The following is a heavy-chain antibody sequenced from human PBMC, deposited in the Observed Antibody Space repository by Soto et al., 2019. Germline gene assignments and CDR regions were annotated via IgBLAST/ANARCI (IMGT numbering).Heavy chain of an antibody. D-gene: IGHD6-19*01. CDR3: ARDRGVAPPVAGNTHYYYYMDV. CDR1: GYSFTNYG. CDR2: ISAFNGNT. Sequence: QEQFVQSGAEVKTPGASVTVSCKASGYSFTNYGVTWVRQAPGQGLEWMGWISAFNGNTHYAQNLQGRVTMTTDASTSTAYMELRSLRSDDTAVYYCARDRGVAPPVAGNTHYYYYMDVWGKGTTVTVSS. V-gene: IGHV1-18*01. J-gene: IGHJ6*03.